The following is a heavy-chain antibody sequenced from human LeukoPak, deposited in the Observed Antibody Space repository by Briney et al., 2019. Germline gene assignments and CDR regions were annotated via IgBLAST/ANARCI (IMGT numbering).Heavy chain of an antibody. V-gene: IGHV3-23*01. CDR1: GFTFSSYA. J-gene: IGHJ4*02. CDR2: ISGSGGST. Sequence: GGSLRLSCAASGFTFSSYAMSRVRQAPGKGLEWVSAISGSGGSTYYADSVKGRFSISRDSSKNTLYLQMNSLRAEDTAVYYCAKEFWGYYPSDFDYWGQGTLVTVSS. CDR3: AKEFWGYYPSDFDY. D-gene: IGHD3-22*01.